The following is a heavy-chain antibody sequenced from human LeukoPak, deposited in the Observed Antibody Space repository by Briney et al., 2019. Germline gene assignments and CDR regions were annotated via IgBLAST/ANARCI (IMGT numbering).Heavy chain of an antibody. J-gene: IGHJ6*02. V-gene: IGHV1-18*01. CDR2: ISAYNGNT. Sequence: ASVKVSCKASGYTFTSYGISWVRQAPGQGLEWMGWISAYNGNTSYAQKLQGRVTMTTDTSTSTAYMELRSLRSDDTAVYYCARTHLMGDYYYGMDVWGQGTTVTVSS. CDR3: ARTHLMGDYYYGMDV. D-gene: IGHD1-26*01. CDR1: GYTFTSYG.